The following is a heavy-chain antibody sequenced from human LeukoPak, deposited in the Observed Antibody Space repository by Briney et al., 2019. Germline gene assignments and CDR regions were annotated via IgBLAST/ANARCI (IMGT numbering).Heavy chain of an antibody. Sequence: PGGSLRLSCAASGFTFNSYAMHWVRQAPGKGLEWVAVISYDGSNKYYADSVKGRFTISRDNSKNTLYLQMNSLRAEDTAVYYCARSEYSSSFDYWGQGTLVTVSS. D-gene: IGHD6-6*01. CDR2: ISYDGSNK. CDR1: GFTFNSYA. J-gene: IGHJ4*02. CDR3: ARSEYSSSFDY. V-gene: IGHV3-30-3*01.